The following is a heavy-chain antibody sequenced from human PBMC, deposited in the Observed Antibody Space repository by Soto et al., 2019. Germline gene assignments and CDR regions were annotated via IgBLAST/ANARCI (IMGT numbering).Heavy chain of an antibody. CDR1: GFTFSSYA. CDR3: AKDLDYYDSSGYKPEYFQH. V-gene: IGHV3-23*01. D-gene: IGHD3-22*01. CDR2: ISGSGGST. J-gene: IGHJ1*01. Sequence: GGSLRLSCAASGFTFSSYAMSWVRQAPGKGLEWVSAISGSGGSTYYADSVKGRFTISRDNSKNTLYLQMNSLRAEDTAVYYCAKDLDYYDSSGYKPEYFQHWGRGTLVTVS.